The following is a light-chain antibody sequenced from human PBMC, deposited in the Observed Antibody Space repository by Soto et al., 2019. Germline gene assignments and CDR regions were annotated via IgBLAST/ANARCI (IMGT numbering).Light chain of an antibody. CDR1: QSVSSSY. V-gene: IGKV3-20*01. CDR2: GAS. J-gene: IGKJ4*01. CDR3: QQYGSSPT. Sequence: EIVLTQSPGTLSLSPGERATLSCRASQSVSSSYLAWYQQKPGQAPRLLNYGASSRATGIPDRFSGSGSGTDFTLTISRLEPEDSAVYYCQQYGSSPTFGGGTKVEIK.